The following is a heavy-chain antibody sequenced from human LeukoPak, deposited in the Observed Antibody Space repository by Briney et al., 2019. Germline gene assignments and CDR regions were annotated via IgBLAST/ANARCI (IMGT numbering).Heavy chain of an antibody. D-gene: IGHD4-17*01. V-gene: IGHV4-30-4*08. CDR3: ARAMRMTTVTTNYYYGMDV. CDR1: GDSISSRDYY. Sequence: SQTLSLTCSVSGDSISSRDYYWSWIRQPPGKGLEWIGYIYYSGSTYYNPSLKSRVTISVDTSKNQFSLKVSSVTDADTAVYYCARAMRMTTVTTNYYYGMDVWGQGSTVTVSS. CDR2: IYYSGST. J-gene: IGHJ6*02.